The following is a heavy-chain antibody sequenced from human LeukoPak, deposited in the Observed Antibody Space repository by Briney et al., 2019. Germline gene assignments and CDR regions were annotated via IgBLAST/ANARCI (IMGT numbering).Heavy chain of an antibody. J-gene: IGHJ3*01. CDR2: ISRSSNYI. D-gene: IGHD3-22*01. CDR1: GFTISTYR. V-gene: IGHV3-21*01. Sequence: PGGSLRLSCAAAGFTISTYRIDWVRQAPGEGLEWVSSISRSSNYIYYADSVKGRFTVSRDNAKNSVYLQMNSLRAEDTAMYYCARGRTSYYDSHDAFDVWGQGTLVTVSS. CDR3: ARGRTSYYDSHDAFDV.